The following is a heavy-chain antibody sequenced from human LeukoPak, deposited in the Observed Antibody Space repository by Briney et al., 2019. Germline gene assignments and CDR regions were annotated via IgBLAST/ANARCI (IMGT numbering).Heavy chain of an antibody. CDR1: GFTFSSYA. Sequence: PGGSLRLSCAASGFTFSSYAMHWVRQAPGKGLEWVAVISYDGSNKYYADSVKGRFTISRDNSKNTLYLQMNSLRAEDTAVCYCARDRPPVKSIVVVPAAINWFDPWGQGTLVTVSS. J-gene: IGHJ5*02. D-gene: IGHD2-2*01. CDR3: ARDRPPVKSIVVVPAAINWFDP. CDR2: ISYDGSNK. V-gene: IGHV3-30-3*01.